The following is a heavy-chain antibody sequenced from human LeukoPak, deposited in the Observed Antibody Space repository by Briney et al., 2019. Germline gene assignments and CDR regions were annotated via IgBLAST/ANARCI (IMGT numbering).Heavy chain of an antibody. J-gene: IGHJ4*02. CDR2: INNSGAGT. D-gene: IGHD3-22*01. Sequence: PGGSLRLSCAASGFTFSSYAMSWVRQAPGKGLEWVSVINNSGAGTYYADSVKGRFTISRDGSKKTLYLQMNSLRAEDTAVYYCARGTSGYPPDYWGQGTLVTVSS. CDR1: GFTFSSYA. V-gene: IGHV3-23*01. CDR3: ARGTSGYPPDY.